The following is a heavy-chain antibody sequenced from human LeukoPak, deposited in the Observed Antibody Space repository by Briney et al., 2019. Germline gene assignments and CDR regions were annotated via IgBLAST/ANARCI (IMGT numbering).Heavy chain of an antibody. CDR2: INHSGRT. V-gene: IGHV4-34*01. CDR3: ARVLPNNYYGSGSRSGRVDP. CDR1: GVSFNGYY. J-gene: IGHJ5*02. D-gene: IGHD3-10*01. Sequence: PSETLSLTCAGYGVSFNGYYWSWIRQPPGKGLEWIGEINHSGRTNYNPSLKSRVTISVETSKNQFSLKLSSVTAADTAVYYCARVLPNNYYGSGSRSGRVDPWGQGTLVTVSS.